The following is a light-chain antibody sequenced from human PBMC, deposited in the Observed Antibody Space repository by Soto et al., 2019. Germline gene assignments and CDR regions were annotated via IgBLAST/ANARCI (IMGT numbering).Light chain of an antibody. Sequence: EIIMTQSPGTLSVSPGERATLSCRAAQGVTTNFAWYQQKSGQSPRLLIYDVSNRATGVPARFSGSGSETVFTLTISGLRSEDSAVYFCQQYNNWPFSFGQGTRLEIK. J-gene: IGKJ5*01. CDR2: DVS. CDR3: QQYNNWPFS. CDR1: QGVTTN. V-gene: IGKV3-15*01.